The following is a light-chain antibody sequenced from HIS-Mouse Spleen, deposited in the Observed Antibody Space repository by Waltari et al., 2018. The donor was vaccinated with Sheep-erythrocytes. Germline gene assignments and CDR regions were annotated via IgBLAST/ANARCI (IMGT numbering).Light chain of an antibody. J-gene: IGKJ2*01. V-gene: IGKV1-5*03. CDR3: QQYNSYSPVYT. CDR1: QSISSW. CDR2: KAS. Sequence: DIQMTQSPSTLSASVGDRVTITCRASQSISSWLAWYQQKPGKAPKLLIYKASSLESGVPSRFSGSGSGTEFTLTISGLQPDDFATYYCQQYNSYSPVYTFGQGTKLEIK.